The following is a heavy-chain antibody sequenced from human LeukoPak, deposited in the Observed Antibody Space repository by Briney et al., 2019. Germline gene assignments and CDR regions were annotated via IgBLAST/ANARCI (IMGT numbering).Heavy chain of an antibody. V-gene: IGHV3-23*01. Sequence: PGGSLRLSCAASGFTFSSYAMSWVRQAPGKGLEWVSAISGSGGSTYYADSVKGRFTISRDNSKNTLYLQMNSLRAEDTAVYYCVKDPGYCSSTSCQPGDYWGQGTLVTVSS. CDR1: GFTFSSYA. D-gene: IGHD2-2*01. CDR3: VKDPGYCSSTSCQPGDY. CDR2: ISGSGGST. J-gene: IGHJ4*02.